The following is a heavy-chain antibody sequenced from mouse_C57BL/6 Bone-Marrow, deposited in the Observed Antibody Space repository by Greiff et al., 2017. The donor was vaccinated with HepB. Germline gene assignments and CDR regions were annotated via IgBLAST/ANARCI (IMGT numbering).Heavy chain of an antibody. CDR3: ARDYYGGSFFAY. V-gene: IGHV5-4*01. CDR2: ISDGGSYT. J-gene: IGHJ3*01. D-gene: IGHD1-1*01. CDR1: GFTFSSYA. Sequence: EVQLVESGGGLVKPGGSLKLSCAASGFTFSSYAMSWVRQTPEKRLEWVATISDGGSYTYYPDNVKGRFTISRDNAKNNLYLQMSHLKSEDTAMYYCARDYYGGSFFAYWGQGTLVTVSA.